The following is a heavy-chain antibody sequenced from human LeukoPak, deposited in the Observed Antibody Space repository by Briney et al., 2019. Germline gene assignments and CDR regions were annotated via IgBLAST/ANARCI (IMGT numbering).Heavy chain of an antibody. CDR2: ISYDGSNE. J-gene: IGHJ5*02. D-gene: IGHD1-26*01. Sequence: GGSLRLSCAASGFTFSSYVMHWVRQALGKGLEWVAIISYDGSNEYYADSVKGRFTISRDNSKNTLYLQMNSLRAEDTAVYYCAKKYSTGLDPWGQGTLVTVSS. V-gene: IGHV3-30*04. CDR3: AKKYSTGLDP. CDR1: GFTFSSYV.